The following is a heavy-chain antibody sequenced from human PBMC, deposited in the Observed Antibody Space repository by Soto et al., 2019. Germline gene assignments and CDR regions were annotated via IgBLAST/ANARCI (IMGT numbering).Heavy chain of an antibody. V-gene: IGHV2-5*02. Sequence: QITLKASGATLVEPTQTLPLTSTFSGFSLTTRGVGVGWMRQPPGKALEWLTLVYWDDDKRYSPSLKSRLTITRDTSKNQVVLRMTKMDHVYTATYYCADGLGLSPPGYWGQGTLVTVSS. J-gene: IGHJ4*02. CDR3: ADGLGLSPPGY. CDR1: GFSLTTRGVG. D-gene: IGHD3-16*01. CDR2: VYWDDDK.